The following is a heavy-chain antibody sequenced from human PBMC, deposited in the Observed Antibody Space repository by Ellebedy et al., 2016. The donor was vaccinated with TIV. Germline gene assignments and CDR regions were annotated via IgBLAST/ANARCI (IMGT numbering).Heavy chain of an antibody. Sequence: GGSLRLSXAASGFTFDDYAMHWVRQAPGKGLEWVSGILWNSGSIGYADSVKGRFIISGDNAKNSLYLQMNSLRAEDTALYYCARGIATRDYYYMDVWGRGTTVTVSS. V-gene: IGHV3-9*01. CDR3: ARGIATRDYYYMDV. D-gene: IGHD6-6*01. J-gene: IGHJ6*03. CDR1: GFTFDDYA. CDR2: ILWNSGSI.